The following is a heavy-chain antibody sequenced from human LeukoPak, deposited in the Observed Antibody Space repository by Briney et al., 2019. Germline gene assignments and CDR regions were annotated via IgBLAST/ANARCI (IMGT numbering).Heavy chain of an antibody. V-gene: IGHV4-34*01. D-gene: IGHD4-11*01. CDR3: ARTVGRTASLSY. CDR1: GGSFSGYY. J-gene: IGHJ4*02. Sequence: SETLSLTCAVYGGSFSGYYWSWIRQPPGKGLEWIGEINHSGSTNYNPSLKSRVTISVDTSKNQFSLKLSSVTAADTAVYYCARTVGRTASLSYWGQGTLVTVSS. CDR2: INHSGST.